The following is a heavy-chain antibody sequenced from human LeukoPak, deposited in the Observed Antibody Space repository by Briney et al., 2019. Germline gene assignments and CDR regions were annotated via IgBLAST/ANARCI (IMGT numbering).Heavy chain of an antibody. CDR2: IYYSGST. CDR3: ARQGRFYDFWSGSDFDY. V-gene: IGHV4-39*01. D-gene: IGHD3-3*01. J-gene: IGHJ4*02. Sequence: SETLSLTCTVSGGSISSSSYYLGWIRQPPGKGLEWIGSIYYSGSTYYNPSLKSRVTISVDTSKNQFSLKLSSVTAADTAVYYCARQGRFYDFWSGSDFDYWGQGTLVTVSS. CDR1: GGSISSSSYY.